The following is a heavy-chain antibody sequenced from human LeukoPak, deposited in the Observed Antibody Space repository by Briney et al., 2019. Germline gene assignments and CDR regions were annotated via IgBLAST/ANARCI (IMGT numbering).Heavy chain of an antibody. V-gene: IGHV3-30-3*01. CDR3: ARVKGSSSWYNYYYYYGMDV. D-gene: IGHD6-13*01. CDR2: VSYDGSNK. CDR1: GFTFSSYA. J-gene: IGHJ6*02. Sequence: GGSLRLSCAASGFTFSSYARHWVREAPGKGLEWVAVVSYDGSNKYYADSVKGRFTISRDNSKNTLYLQMNSLRAEDTAVYYCARVKGSSSWYNYYYYYGMDVWGQGTTVTVSS.